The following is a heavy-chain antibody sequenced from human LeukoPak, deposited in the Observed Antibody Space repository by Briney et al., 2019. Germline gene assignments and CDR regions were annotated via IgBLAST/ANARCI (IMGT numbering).Heavy chain of an antibody. D-gene: IGHD3-3*01. CDR2: IWYDGSNK. J-gene: IGHJ4*02. CDR1: GFTFSSYG. V-gene: IGHV3-33*06. Sequence: PGRSLRLSCTASGFTFSSYGMHWVRQAPGKGLEWVAVIWYDGSNKYYADSVKGRLTISRDNSKNTLYLQMNSPRAEDTAVYYCAKGPRITIFGVVTTNFDYWGQGTLVTVSS. CDR3: AKGPRITIFGVVTTNFDY.